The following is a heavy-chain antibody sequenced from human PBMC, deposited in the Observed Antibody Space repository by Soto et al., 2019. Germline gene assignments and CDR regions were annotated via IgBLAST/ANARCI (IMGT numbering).Heavy chain of an antibody. D-gene: IGHD1-26*01. Sequence: QITLKESGPTLVKPTQTLTLTCTFSGFSLSTSGVGVGWIRQPPGKALEWLALIYWNDDKRYSPSLKSRLTITKDTSKNQVVLTMTNMDPVDTATYYCAQLVGATGRGSGFDYWGQGTLVTVSS. CDR1: GFSLSTSGVG. J-gene: IGHJ4*02. V-gene: IGHV2-5*01. CDR2: IYWNDDK. CDR3: AQLVGATGRGSGFDY.